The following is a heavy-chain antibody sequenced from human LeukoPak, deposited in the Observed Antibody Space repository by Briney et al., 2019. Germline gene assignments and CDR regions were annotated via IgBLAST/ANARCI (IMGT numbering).Heavy chain of an antibody. CDR1: GFTFSNYW. V-gene: IGHV3-7*01. Sequence: GGSLRLSCEGSGFTFSNYWMTWVRQAPEKGLEWVANIKQSGSEKHYADSVEGRFTISRDNAKNSLYLQMNSLRAEDTAVYYCARDLDTYVVLTAYDTFDIWGQGTMVTVSS. CDR2: IKQSGSEK. D-gene: IGHD2-21*02. J-gene: IGHJ3*02. CDR3: ARDLDTYVVLTAYDTFDI.